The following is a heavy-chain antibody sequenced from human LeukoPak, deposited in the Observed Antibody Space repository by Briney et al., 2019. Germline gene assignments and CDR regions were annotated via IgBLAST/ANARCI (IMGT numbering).Heavy chain of an antibody. J-gene: IGHJ4*02. CDR1: GLSFSSFA. CDR3: ARASWVSSTDAVR. V-gene: IGHV3-23*01. CDR2: IRSNGET. Sequence: GGPLRLSCEASGLSFSSFAISWVRQGPARGLEWVSSIRSNGETFYADSVQGRFTLSTDTSRNTVYFQLNNLRVEDTAIYYCARASWVSSTDAVRWGQGTLVTVSS. D-gene: IGHD3-16*01.